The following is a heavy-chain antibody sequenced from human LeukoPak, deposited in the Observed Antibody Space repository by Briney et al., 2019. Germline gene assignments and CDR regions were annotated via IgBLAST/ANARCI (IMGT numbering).Heavy chain of an antibody. CDR1: GGSISRYY. CDR2: IYDGGSS. J-gene: IGHJ6*03. Sequence: PSETLSLACTVSGGSISRYYWSWIRQPPGKVLEWIGYIYDGGSSNYNPSLKSRVTISVDRPKNQFSLKLTSVTAADTAVYYCARDMSSGYPNYYYYYMDVWGRGTTVTVSS. CDR3: ARDMSSGYPNYYYYYMDV. V-gene: IGHV4-59*01. D-gene: IGHD3-22*01.